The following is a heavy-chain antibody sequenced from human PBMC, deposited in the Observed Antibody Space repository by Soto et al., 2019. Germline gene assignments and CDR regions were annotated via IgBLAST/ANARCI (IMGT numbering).Heavy chain of an antibody. J-gene: IGHJ6*02. Sequence: QVQLVESGGGVVQPGRSLRLSCAASGFSFSSYSMEWVRLAPGKGLEWVAATTYDGGIKHYVDSVKGRFTISRDNSKNTLYLQMNSLRVEDTATYYCSAALEIPYFYCGLSGWGQGTTVTVSS. V-gene: IGHV3-30*03. CDR2: TTYDGGIK. D-gene: IGHD1-1*01. CDR1: GFSFSSYS. CDR3: SAALEIPYFYCGLSG.